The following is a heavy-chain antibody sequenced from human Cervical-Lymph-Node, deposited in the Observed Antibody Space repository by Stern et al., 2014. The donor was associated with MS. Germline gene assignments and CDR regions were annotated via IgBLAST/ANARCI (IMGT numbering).Heavy chain of an antibody. Sequence: QLQLQESGPGLVKPSDTLSLTCSVSGDSLSSSTFYWGWIRQPPGKGPEWIGSVHYSGNTYYHPSLKSRVTISVYTPKNQFSLRLPSVTAADTAVYYCARHQLGYGYAYLRYWGQGTLVTVSS. CDR2: VHYSGNT. J-gene: IGHJ4*02. CDR1: GDSLSSSTFY. D-gene: IGHD5-18*01. V-gene: IGHV4-39*01. CDR3: ARHQLGYGYAYLRY.